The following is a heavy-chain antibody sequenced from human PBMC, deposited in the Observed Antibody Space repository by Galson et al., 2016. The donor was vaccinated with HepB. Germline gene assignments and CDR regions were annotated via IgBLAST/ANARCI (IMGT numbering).Heavy chain of an antibody. J-gene: IGHJ4*02. CDR1: GFTFSNYP. CDR2: ISYDGSKK. D-gene: IGHD3-16*01. CDR3: ARDSAMGEVDYFDS. Sequence: SLRLSCAAFGFTFSNYPIHWVRQAPGKGLEWVAVISYDGSKKYYADSVKGRFTISRDSSQNTVFLQMNSLRTEDTAVYYCARDSAMGEVDYFDSWGQGTLVTVSS. V-gene: IGHV3-30-3*01.